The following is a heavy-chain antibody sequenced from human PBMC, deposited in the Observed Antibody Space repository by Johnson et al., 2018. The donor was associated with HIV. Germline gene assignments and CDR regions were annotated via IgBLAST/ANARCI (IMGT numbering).Heavy chain of an antibody. CDR2: IGTAGDT. CDR1: GITFSSYD. D-gene: IGHD5-18*01. Sequence: VQLVESGGGLVQPGGSLRLSCAASGITFSSYDMHWVRQATGKGLEWVSAIGTAGDTYYADSVKGRFTITRENAKNSLYLQMNSLRAEDTAVYYCARDKGPDAAMVGDAFDIWGQGTMVTVSS. CDR3: ARDKGPDAAMVGDAFDI. V-gene: IGHV3-13*01. J-gene: IGHJ3*02.